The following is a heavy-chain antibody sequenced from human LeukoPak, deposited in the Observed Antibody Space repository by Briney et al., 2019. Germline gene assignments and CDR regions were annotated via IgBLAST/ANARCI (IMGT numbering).Heavy chain of an antibody. CDR2: IYYSGST. J-gene: IGHJ4*02. D-gene: IGHD5-12*01. Sequence: SETLSLTCTVSGGSISSSSYYWGWIRQPPGKGLEWIGSIYYSGSTYYNPSLKSRVTISADTSKNQFSLKLRSVTAADTAMYYCARPHGVAQMYYFDYWGQGTLVTVSS. CDR3: ARPHGVAQMYYFDY. CDR1: GGSISSSSYY. V-gene: IGHV4-39*01.